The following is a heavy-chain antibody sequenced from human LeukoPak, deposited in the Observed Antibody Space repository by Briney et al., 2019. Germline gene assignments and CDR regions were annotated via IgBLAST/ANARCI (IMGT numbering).Heavy chain of an antibody. V-gene: IGHV3-21*01. CDR1: GFTFSSFG. J-gene: IGHJ5*02. D-gene: IGHD3-22*01. Sequence: GGSLRLSCAASGFTFSSFGMHWVRQAPGKGLEWVSSISSSSYYIYYADSVKGRFTISRDNAKNSLYLQMNSLRAEDTAVYYCARSEYYYDSSGYHNWFDPWGQGTLVTVSS. CDR3: ARSEYYYDSSGYHNWFDP. CDR2: ISSSSYYI.